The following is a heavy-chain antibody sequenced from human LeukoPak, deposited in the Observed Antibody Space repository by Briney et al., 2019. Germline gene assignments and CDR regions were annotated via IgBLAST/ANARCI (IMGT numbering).Heavy chain of an antibody. Sequence: RGKSLRLSCVASGFSFSDSVIHWVRQAPGKGLEWVAVISLDGSNKYYADSVKGRFTISRDNSKNTLYLQMKSLRAEDTAVYYCAKDLSRFYYYGVDVWGQGTTVTVSS. V-gene: IGHV3-30*18. CDR1: GFSFSDSV. J-gene: IGHJ6*02. CDR2: ISLDGSNK. CDR3: AKDLSRFYYYGVDV.